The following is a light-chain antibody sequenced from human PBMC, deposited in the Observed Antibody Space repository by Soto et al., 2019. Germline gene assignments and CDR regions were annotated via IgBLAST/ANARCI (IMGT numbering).Light chain of an antibody. Sequence: QSVLTQPPSVSGAPGQRVTISCTGSSSNIGADYDVHWYQRLPGTAPKLLIYANDNRPSGVPDRFSGSKSDTSASLAITGLQANDEGDYSCQSYDSGLAHVIFGGGTKLTVL. CDR1: SSNIGADYD. J-gene: IGLJ2*01. CDR3: QSYDSGLAHVI. V-gene: IGLV1-40*01. CDR2: AND.